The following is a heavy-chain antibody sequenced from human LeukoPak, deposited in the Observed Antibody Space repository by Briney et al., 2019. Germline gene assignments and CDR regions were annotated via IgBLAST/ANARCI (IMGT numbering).Heavy chain of an antibody. CDR1: GYTFTDYY. CDR3: ARVIDATGNHWHSYDH. J-gene: IGHJ4*02. Sequence: ASVKVSCKASGYTFTDYYIHWVRQAPGHGLEWVGWNNPNSGGTNYAQKFQGRVTMTRDMSISTAYMELSRLKSDGTAVYYCARVIDATGNHWHSYDHWGQGTLVTVSS. V-gene: IGHV1-2*02. CDR2: NNPNSGGT. D-gene: IGHD2-15*01.